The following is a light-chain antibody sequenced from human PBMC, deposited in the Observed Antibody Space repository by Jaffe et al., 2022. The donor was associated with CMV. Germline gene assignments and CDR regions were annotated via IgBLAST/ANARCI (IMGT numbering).Light chain of an antibody. CDR2: RAS. V-gene: IGKV1-5*03. J-gene: IGKJ1*01. CDR1: QSIYYW. Sequence: DIQMTQSPSTLSASVGDRVTITCRASQSIYYWLAWYHQRPGRAPKLLIYRASSLESGVPSRFSGSGSGTQFTLTISSLQPDDFATYYCQQYSTFPWTFGQGTKVEIK. CDR3: QQYSTFPWT.